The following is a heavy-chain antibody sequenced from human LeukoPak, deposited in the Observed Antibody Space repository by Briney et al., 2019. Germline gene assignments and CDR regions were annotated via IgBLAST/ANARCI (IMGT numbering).Heavy chain of an antibody. V-gene: IGHV1-18*01. Sequence: ASVKVSCKASGYTFTSYGIGWVRQAPGQGLEWMGWISAYNGNTNYAQKPQGRVTMTTDTSTSTAYMELRSLRSDDTAVYYCARAHVVRGVIIVDYWGQGTLVTVSS. D-gene: IGHD3-10*01. CDR1: GYTFTSYG. CDR3: ARAHVVRGVIIVDY. J-gene: IGHJ4*02. CDR2: ISAYNGNT.